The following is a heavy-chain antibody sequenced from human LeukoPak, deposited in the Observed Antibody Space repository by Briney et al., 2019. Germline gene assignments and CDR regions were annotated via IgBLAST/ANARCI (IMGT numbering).Heavy chain of an antibody. V-gene: IGHV3-23*01. CDR1: GFTFSSYA. D-gene: IGHD3-16*01. Sequence: PGGSLRLSCAASGFTFSSYATSWVRQAPGKGLEWVSAISGSGGSTYYADSVKGRFTISRDNSKNTLYLQMNSLRAEDSALYYCAKREGYGSIDYWGQGTLVTVSS. CDR2: ISGSGGST. J-gene: IGHJ4*02. CDR3: AKREGYGSIDY.